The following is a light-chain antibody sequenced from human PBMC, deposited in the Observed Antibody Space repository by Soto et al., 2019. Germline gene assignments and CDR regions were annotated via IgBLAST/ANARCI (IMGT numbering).Light chain of an antibody. Sequence: IQLTQSPSSLSASVGDRVTITCRASQAISSYLAWYQQKPGEAPKLLIYAASTLPSGVPSRFNGSGSGTDFTLTISSLQPEDFSTYYCQQVNSYPLIFGGGTKLEIK. CDR1: QAISSY. V-gene: IGKV1-9*01. J-gene: IGKJ4*01. CDR2: AAS. CDR3: QQVNSYPLI.